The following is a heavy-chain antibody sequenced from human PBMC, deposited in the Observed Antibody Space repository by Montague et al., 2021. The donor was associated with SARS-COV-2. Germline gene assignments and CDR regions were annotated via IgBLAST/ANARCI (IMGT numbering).Heavy chain of an antibody. CDR2: MYYRGST. V-gene: IGHV4-39*01. Sequence: SETLSLTCTVSGGSISSRTYYWGWNRQPPGKGLEWYGSMYYRGSTYYXXXLERPVTISVDTSKKQFSLKLSSVTAADTAVCYSARQPSNYFDSGGYWALGDYWGQGTLVTVSS. J-gene: IGHJ4*02. D-gene: IGHD3-10*01. CDR3: ARQPSNYFDSGGYWALGDY. CDR1: GGSISSRTYY.